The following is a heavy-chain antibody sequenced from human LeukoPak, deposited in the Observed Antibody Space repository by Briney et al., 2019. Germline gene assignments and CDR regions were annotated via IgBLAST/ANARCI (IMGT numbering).Heavy chain of an antibody. V-gene: IGHV6-1*01. Sequence: SQTLSLTCAISGDSLSNNNVAWNWIRQSPSRGLEWLGRTYYRSKWNTDYVVSVKSRTTINSDTSKNQFSLQLNSVTPEDTAVYYCARGCYSSFDYWDQGTLVTVSS. CDR2: TYYRSKWNT. J-gene: IGHJ4*02. CDR1: GDSLSNNNVA. CDR3: ARGCYSSFDY. D-gene: IGHD5-18*01.